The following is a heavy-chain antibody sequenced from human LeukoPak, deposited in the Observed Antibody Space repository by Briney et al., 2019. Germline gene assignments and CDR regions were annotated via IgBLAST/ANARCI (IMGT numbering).Heavy chain of an antibody. CDR3: ARPVRFGDDNWFDP. D-gene: IGHD3-10*01. V-gene: IGHV4-59*08. CDR2: IYYSGST. Sequence: SETLSLTCTVSGGSISSYYWSRIRQPPGKGLEWIGYIYYSGSTNYNPSLKSRVTISVDTSKNQFSLKLSSVTAADTAVYYCARPVRFGDDNWFDPWGQGTLVTVSS. CDR1: GGSISSYY. J-gene: IGHJ5*02.